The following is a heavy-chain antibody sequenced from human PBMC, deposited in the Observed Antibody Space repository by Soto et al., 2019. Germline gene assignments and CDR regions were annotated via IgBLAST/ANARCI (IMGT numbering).Heavy chain of an antibody. V-gene: IGHV3-23*01. CDR3: AKGSSGYTSSWYDY. D-gene: IGHD6-13*01. J-gene: IGHJ4*02. Sequence: EVQLLESGGGLVQPGGSLRLSFAGSGFSGYAMSWVRQAPGNGLEWVSGISGSGDNTNYADSVKGRLTISRDNSKTTLYLKMNSLRAEDTAVYYCAKGSSGYTSSWYDYWGQGTLGTVSS. CDR1: GFSGYA. CDR2: ISGSGDNT.